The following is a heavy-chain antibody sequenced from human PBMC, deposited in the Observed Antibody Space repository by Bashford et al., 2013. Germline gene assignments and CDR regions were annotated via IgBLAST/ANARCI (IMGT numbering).Heavy chain of an antibody. V-gene: IGHV3-11*06. CDR1: GLNFSDYY. CDR3: VREDWYFDL. CDR2: ISSSSSYI. J-gene: IGHJ2*01. Sequence: GGSLRLSCAASGLNFSDYYMNWIRQAPGKGLEWVSSISSSSSYIYYADSVRGRFTMSRDNAKNSLYLQMDSLRVDDTAVYYCVREDWYFDLWGPGTLVTVSS.